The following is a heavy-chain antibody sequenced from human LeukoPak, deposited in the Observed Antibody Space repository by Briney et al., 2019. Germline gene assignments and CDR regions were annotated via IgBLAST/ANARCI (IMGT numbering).Heavy chain of an antibody. CDR3: ARGESTYVYYYYYYGMDV. D-gene: IGHD2-8*01. CDR2: INPNSGGT. V-gene: IGHV1-2*02. J-gene: IGHJ6*02. Sequence: GASVKVSCKASGYTFTGYYMHWVRQAPGQGLEWMGWINPNSGGTNYAQKFQGRVTMTRDTSISTAYMELSRLRSDDTAVYYCARGESTYVYYYYYYGMDVWGQGTTVTVSS. CDR1: GYTFTGYY.